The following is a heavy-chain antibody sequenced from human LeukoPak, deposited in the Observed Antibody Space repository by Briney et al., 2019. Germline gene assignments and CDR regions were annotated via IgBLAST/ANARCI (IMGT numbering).Heavy chain of an antibody. D-gene: IGHD2-2*01. J-gene: IGHJ6*02. Sequence: GGSLRLSCAASGFTFSSYDMHWVRQATGKGLEWVSAIGTAGDTFYPGSVQGRFTISRENAKNSLYLQMNSLRAEDTAVYYCARDRRSTNYYYYYGMDVWGQGTTVTVSS. CDR3: ARDRRSTNYYYYYGMDV. V-gene: IGHV3-13*01. CDR2: IGTAGDT. CDR1: GFTFSSYD.